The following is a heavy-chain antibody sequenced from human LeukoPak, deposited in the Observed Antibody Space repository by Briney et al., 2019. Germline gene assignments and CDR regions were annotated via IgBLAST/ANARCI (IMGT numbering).Heavy chain of an antibody. Sequence: SETLSLTCTVSGGSISSSSYYWGWIRQPPGKGLEWIGSIYYSGSTYYNPSLKSRVTISVDTSKNQFSLKLSSVTAADTAVYYCARKGRGIAVGRADIWGQGTMVTVSS. J-gene: IGHJ3*02. V-gene: IGHV4-39*07. CDR2: IYYSGST. CDR3: ARKGRGIAVGRADI. CDR1: GGSISSSSYY. D-gene: IGHD6-19*01.